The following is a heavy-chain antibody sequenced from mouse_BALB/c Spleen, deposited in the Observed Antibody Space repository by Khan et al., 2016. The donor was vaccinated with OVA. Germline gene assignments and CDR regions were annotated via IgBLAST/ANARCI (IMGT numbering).Heavy chain of an antibody. V-gene: IGHV5-6*01. D-gene: IGHD1-1*01. CDR3: AGLAYYYDSEGFAY. J-gene: IGHJ3*01. CDR2: ISRGGSYT. CDR1: GFTFSTYG. Sequence: EVELVESGGDLVKPEGSLKLSCAASGFTFSTYGMSWVRQTPDKRLEWVATISRGGSYTYYPDSVQGRFTISRDNAKTTLYLQMSSLKSEDTAMFYCAGLAYYYDSEGFAYWGQGTLVTVSA.